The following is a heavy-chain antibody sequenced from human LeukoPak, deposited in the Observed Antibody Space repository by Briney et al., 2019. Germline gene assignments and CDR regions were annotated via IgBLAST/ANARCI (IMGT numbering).Heavy chain of an antibody. CDR1: GYTFTSYD. CDR2: MNPNSGNT. V-gene: IGHV1-8*03. D-gene: IGHD6-13*01. Sequence: ASVKVSCKASGYTFTSYDINWVRQATGQGLEWMGWMNPNSGNTGYAQKFQGRVTITRNTSISTAYMELSSLRSEDTAVYYCARGRAAAGLTFFYYYYYMDVWGKGTTVTVSS. J-gene: IGHJ6*03. CDR3: ARGRAAAGLTFFYYYYYMDV.